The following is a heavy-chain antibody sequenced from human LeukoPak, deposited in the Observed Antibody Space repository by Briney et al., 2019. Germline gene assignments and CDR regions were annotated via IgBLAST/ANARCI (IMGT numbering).Heavy chain of an antibody. J-gene: IGHJ4*02. V-gene: IGHV3-23*01. CDR1: GFTFSSYA. D-gene: IGHD3-22*01. CDR2: ISGSGGST. CDR3: ARDGPGIIYYDRHDY. Sequence: PGGSLRLSCAASGFTFSSYAMSWVRQAPGKGLEWVSAISGSGGSTYYADSVKGRFTISRDNSKNTLYLQMNSLRGEDTAVYYCARDGPGIIYYDRHDYWGQGTLVTVSS.